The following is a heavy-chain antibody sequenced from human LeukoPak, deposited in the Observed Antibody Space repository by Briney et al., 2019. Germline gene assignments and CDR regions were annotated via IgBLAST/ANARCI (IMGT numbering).Heavy chain of an antibody. CDR3: ARFQGGNNRCYFDI. CDR1: GYSFTSYW. Sequence: GESLKISCETSGYSFTSYWIGWVRQMPGKSLEWMGIIYPGDFDTRYSPSFQGQVTISADKSISTAYMQWISLEASDTAMYYCARFQGGNNRCYFDIWGQGTLVIVSS. D-gene: IGHD6-25*01. V-gene: IGHV5-51*01. CDR2: IYPGDFDT. J-gene: IGHJ3*02.